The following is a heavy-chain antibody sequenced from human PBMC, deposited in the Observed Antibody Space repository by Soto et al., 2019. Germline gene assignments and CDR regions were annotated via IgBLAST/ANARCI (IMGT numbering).Heavy chain of an antibody. Sequence: QVQLVESGGGLVKPGGSLRLSCAASGFTFSDYYMSWIRQAPGKGLEWVSYISSSSSYTNYADSVKGRFTISRDNAKNSLYMQMNSLRAEDTAVYYCARLMATNNGGFDYWGQGTLVTVSS. CDR2: ISSSSSYT. J-gene: IGHJ4*02. V-gene: IGHV3-11*06. CDR3: ARLMATNNGGFDY. D-gene: IGHD5-12*01. CDR1: GFTFSDYY.